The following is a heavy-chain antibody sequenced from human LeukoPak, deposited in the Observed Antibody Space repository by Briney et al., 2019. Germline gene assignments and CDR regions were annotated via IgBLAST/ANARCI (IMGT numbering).Heavy chain of an antibody. CDR1: GFTFSSYE. V-gene: IGHV3-48*03. Sequence: GGSLRLSCAASGFTFSSYEMNWVRQAPGKGLEWVSYISSSGSTIYYADSVKGRFTISRDNAKNSLYLQMNSLRAEDTAVYYCARDPGRGTTFDIWGQGTMVTVSS. CDR3: ARDPGRGTTFDI. J-gene: IGHJ3*02. CDR2: ISSSGSTI. D-gene: IGHD1-1*01.